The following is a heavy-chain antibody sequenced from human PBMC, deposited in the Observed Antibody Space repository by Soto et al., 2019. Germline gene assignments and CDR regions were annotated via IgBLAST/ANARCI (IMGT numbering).Heavy chain of an antibody. V-gene: IGHV4-39*01. CDR3: AKVRMVRGVIISYYYYGMDV. CDR2: IYYSGST. CDR1: GGSISSSSYY. D-gene: IGHD3-10*01. J-gene: IGHJ6*02. Sequence: SETLSLTCTVSGGSISSSSYYWGWIRQPPGKGLEWIGSIYYSGSTYYNPSLKSRVTISVDTSKNQFSLKLSSVTAADTAVYYCAKVRMVRGVIISYYYYGMDVWGQGTTVTVSS.